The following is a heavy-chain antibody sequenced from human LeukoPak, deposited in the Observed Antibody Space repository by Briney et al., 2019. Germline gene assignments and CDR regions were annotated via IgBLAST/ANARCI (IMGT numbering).Heavy chain of an antibody. D-gene: IGHD1-26*01. Sequence: GGSLRLSCAASGFTFSSYWMHWVRQAPGKGLVWVSRIDSDGSSTSYADSVKGRFTISRDNAKNTLYLQMNSLRAGDTAVYYCARDLVGSDYGMNVWGQGTTVTVSS. CDR3: ARDLVGSDYGMNV. CDR2: IDSDGSST. CDR1: GFTFSSYW. V-gene: IGHV3-74*01. J-gene: IGHJ6*02.